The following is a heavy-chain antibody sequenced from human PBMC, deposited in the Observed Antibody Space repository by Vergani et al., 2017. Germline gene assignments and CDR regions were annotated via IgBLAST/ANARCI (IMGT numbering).Heavy chain of an antibody. V-gene: IGHV1-18*01. CDR1: GYSFNSYG. J-gene: IGHJ4*02. CDR3: AREQWLPIDYFDY. CDR2: ISGYDGKT. Sequence: QVQLVQSGAEMKKPGASVNVSCKTSGYSFNSYGINWVRQAPGQGLEWLGWISGYDGKTKYVEKLQGRITMTTDTSTSTAYMELRSLRSDDTAVYYCAREQWLPIDYFDYWGQGTLVTVSS. D-gene: IGHD6-19*01.